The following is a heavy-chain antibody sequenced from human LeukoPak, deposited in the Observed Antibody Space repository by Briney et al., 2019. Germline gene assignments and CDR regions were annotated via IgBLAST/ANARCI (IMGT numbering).Heavy chain of an antibody. CDR1: GFTVSYNY. J-gene: IGHJ3*02. V-gene: IGHV3-53*01. Sequence: GGSLRLSCAASGFTVSYNYMSWVRQAPGKGLEWISVIYNGGSTYYADSVKGRFTISRDTSKNTLYLQMNSLRAEDTAVYYCARDPRLVGDYGDLTDAFDIWGQGTMVTVSS. CDR3: ARDPRLVGDYGDLTDAFDI. CDR2: IYNGGST. D-gene: IGHD4-17*01.